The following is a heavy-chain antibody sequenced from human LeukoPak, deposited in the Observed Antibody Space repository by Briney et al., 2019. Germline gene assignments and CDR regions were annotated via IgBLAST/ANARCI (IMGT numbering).Heavy chain of an antibody. CDR1: GFTFSSYA. D-gene: IGHD3-10*01. CDR3: ARGDMVRGVPFDY. Sequence: GGSLRLSCAASGFTFSSYAMSWVRQAPGKGLEWVSAISGSGGSTYYADSVKGRFTISRDNSKKTLYLQMNSLRAGDTAVYHCARGDMVRGVPFDYWGQGTLVTVSS. J-gene: IGHJ4*02. V-gene: IGHV3-23*01. CDR2: ISGSGGST.